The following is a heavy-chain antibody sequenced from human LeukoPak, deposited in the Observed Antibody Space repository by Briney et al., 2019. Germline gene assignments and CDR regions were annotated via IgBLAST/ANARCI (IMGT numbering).Heavy chain of an antibody. D-gene: IGHD2-2*01. J-gene: IGHJ4*02. V-gene: IGHV4-59*01. Sequence: SETLSLTCTVSGGSISSYYWSWIRQPPGKGLEWIGYIYYSGSTNYNPSLKSRVTISVDTSKNQFSLKLSSVTAADTAVYYCARATWSSSTTFWGQGTLVTVSS. CDR3: ARATWSSSTTF. CDR1: GGSISSYY. CDR2: IYYSGST.